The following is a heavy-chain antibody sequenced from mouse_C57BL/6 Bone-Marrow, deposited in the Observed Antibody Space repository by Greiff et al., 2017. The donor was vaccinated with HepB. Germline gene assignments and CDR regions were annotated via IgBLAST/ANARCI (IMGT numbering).Heavy chain of an antibody. D-gene: IGHD1-1*01. V-gene: IGHV6-3*01. Sequence: DVKLVESGGGLVQPGGSMKLSCVASGFTFSNYWMNWVRQSPEKGLEWVAQIRLKSDNYATHYAESVKGRFTISRDDSKSSVYLQMNNLRAEDTGIYYCTGGGKAFDYWGQGTTLTVSS. CDR3: TGGGKAFDY. CDR1: GFTFSNYW. J-gene: IGHJ2*01. CDR2: IRLKSDNYAT.